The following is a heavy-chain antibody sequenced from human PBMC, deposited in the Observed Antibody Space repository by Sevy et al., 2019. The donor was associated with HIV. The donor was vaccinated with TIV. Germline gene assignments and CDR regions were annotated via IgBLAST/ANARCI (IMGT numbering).Heavy chain of an antibody. CDR3: RGVGTTTNFDY. V-gene: IGHV3-23*01. D-gene: IGHD1-26*01. CDR2: ISGSGGSI. J-gene: IGHJ4*02. CDR1: GFIFNSYG. Sequence: GGSLRLSCADSGFIFNSYGMSWVRQAPGKGMEWVSGISGSGGSIYYADSVKGRFTISRDNFKNTLYLQMNSLRAEDTAVYYCRGVGTTTNFDYWGQGTLVTVSS.